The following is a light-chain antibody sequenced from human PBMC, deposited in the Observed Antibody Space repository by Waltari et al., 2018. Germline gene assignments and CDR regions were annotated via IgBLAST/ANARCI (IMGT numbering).Light chain of an antibody. V-gene: IGLV3-25*03. CDR3: QSADSTTFPV. CDR1: ALPQQY. CDR2: KDT. J-gene: IGLJ1*01. Sequence: SYEVTQPPSVSVSPGQTARIPCSGDALPQQYAYWYQQKPGQAPILLIYKDTERPSGIPERFSGSTSGTTVTLTSSGVQAEDEADYYCQSADSTTFPVFGSGTMLTVL.